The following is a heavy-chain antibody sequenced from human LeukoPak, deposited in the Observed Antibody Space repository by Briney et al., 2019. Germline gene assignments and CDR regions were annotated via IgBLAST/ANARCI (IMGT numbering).Heavy chain of an antibody. CDR3: ARDEKAYCGGDCYINYFDP. D-gene: IGHD2-21*02. J-gene: IGHJ5*02. CDR2: ISAYNGNT. Sequence: ASVKVSCKASGYTFTSYGISWVRQAPGQGLEWMGWISAYNGNTNYAQKLQGRVTMTTDTSTSTAYMELSGLRSDDTAVYYCARDEKAYCGGDCYINYFDPWGQGSLVTVSS. V-gene: IGHV1-18*01. CDR1: GYTFTSYG.